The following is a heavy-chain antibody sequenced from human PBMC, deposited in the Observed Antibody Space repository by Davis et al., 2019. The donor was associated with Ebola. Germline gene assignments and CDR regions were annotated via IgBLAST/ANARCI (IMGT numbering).Heavy chain of an antibody. CDR2: INAGNGNT. D-gene: IGHD6-19*01. V-gene: IGHV1-3*01. CDR1: GYTYTSYA. Sequence: ASVPVSCKASGYTYTSYAMHWVRQAPAQRPNWIGWINAGNGNTKYSQKFQGRVTITRDTSASTAYMELSSLRSEDTAVYYCARDTTYSSGSDIWGQGTMVTVSS. J-gene: IGHJ3*02. CDR3: ARDTTYSSGSDI.